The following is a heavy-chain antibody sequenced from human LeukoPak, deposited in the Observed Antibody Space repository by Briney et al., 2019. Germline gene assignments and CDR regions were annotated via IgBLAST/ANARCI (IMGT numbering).Heavy chain of an antibody. CDR1: GFTFSSYG. Sequence: QPGGSLRLSCAASGFTFSSYGMHWVRQAPGKGLEWMAVIWYDGSNKYYADSVKGRFTISRDNSKNTLYLQMNSLRAEDTAVYYCARDSSGYEDLDYWGQGTLVTVSS. CDR3: ARDSSGYEDLDY. CDR2: IWYDGSNK. D-gene: IGHD3-22*01. V-gene: IGHV3-33*01. J-gene: IGHJ4*02.